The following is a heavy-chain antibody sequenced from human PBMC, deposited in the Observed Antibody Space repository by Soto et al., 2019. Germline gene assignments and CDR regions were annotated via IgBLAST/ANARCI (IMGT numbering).Heavy chain of an antibody. CDR2: SRYKTNRYRT. Sequence: EVQLVESGGGLVQPGGSLRLSCAVSGFTFSDYHMDWVRQAPGKGLEWIGRSRYKTNRYRTEYAASVKGRFTVSRDDSKNSLYLHMTSLKTEDAAMYYCSRDSGNYYFDSWGQGTLVTVSS. V-gene: IGHV3-72*01. CDR3: SRDSGNYYFDS. J-gene: IGHJ4*02. D-gene: IGHD1-26*01. CDR1: GFTFSDYH.